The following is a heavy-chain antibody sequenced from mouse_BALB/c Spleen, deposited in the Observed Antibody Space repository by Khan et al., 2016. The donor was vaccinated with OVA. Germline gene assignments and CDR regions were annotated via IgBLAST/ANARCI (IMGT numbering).Heavy chain of an antibody. Sequence: QMQLEESGPGLVAPSQTLSITCTVSGFSLSNYGVHWVRQPPGKGLEWLGVIWAGGSTNHNSALMSRLSISKDDSKSQVFLKMNSLQTDDTAMYYGARAFYNGAWVAYWGQGTLVTVSA. V-gene: IGHV2-9*02. J-gene: IGHJ3*01. D-gene: IGHD1-3*01. CDR3: ARAFYNGAWVAY. CDR1: GFSLSNYG. CDR2: IWAGGST.